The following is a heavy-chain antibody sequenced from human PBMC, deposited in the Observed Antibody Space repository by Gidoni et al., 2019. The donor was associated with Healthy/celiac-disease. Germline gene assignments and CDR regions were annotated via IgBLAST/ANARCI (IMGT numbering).Heavy chain of an antibody. J-gene: IGHJ4*02. Sequence: EVQLVESGGGLVKPGGSLRLSCAAEGFTFGSSVMSWVRQTPGKGLEWVSSISGSGGSTYYAGSVKGRFTISRDNSKNTLYLQMNSLRAEATAIYYCAKGMYYFGSWGQGALVTVSS. CDR3: AKGMYYFGS. V-gene: IGHV3-23*04. D-gene: IGHD3-10*01. CDR1: GFTFGSSV. CDR2: ISGSGGST.